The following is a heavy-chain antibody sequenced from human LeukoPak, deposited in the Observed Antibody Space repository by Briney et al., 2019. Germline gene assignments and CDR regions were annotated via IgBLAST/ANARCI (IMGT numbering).Heavy chain of an antibody. CDR1: GYTFTSYG. Sequence: GASVKVSCKASGYTFTSYGISWVRQAPGQELEWMGWISAYNGNTNYAQKLQGRVTMTTDTSTSTAYMELRSLRSDDTAVYYCARDPNKLGYCSGGSCYQGGFDYWGQGTLVTVSS. D-gene: IGHD2-15*01. V-gene: IGHV1-18*01. CDR3: ARDPNKLGYCSGGSCYQGGFDY. J-gene: IGHJ4*02. CDR2: ISAYNGNT.